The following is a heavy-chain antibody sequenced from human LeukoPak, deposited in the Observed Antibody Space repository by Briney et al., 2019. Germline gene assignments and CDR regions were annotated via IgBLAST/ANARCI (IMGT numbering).Heavy chain of an antibody. Sequence: SETLSLTCAVYGGSFSGYYWSWIRQPPGKGLEWIGEINHSGSTNYNPSLKSRVTISVDTSKNQFSLKLSSVTAADTAVYYCARAGPPLYYYDSSGYSSYGMDVWGQGTTVTVSS. CDR1: GGSFSGYY. CDR2: INHSGST. J-gene: IGHJ6*02. V-gene: IGHV4-34*01. D-gene: IGHD3-22*01. CDR3: ARAGPPLYYYDSSGYSSYGMDV.